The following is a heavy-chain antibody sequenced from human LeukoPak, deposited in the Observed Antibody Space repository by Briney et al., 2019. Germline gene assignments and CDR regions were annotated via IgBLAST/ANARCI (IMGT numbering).Heavy chain of an antibody. J-gene: IGHJ4*02. CDR2: FKSKTDGGTT. D-gene: IGHD2-2*01. CDR1: GFTFNKAR. CDR3: ATAVGRSIYFDY. V-gene: IGHV3-15*01. Sequence: PGGSLRLSCASCGFTFNKARKSCVRQAPGKGLEWVGRFKSKTDGGTTDYAAPVKGRFTISRDDSKNTLYLQRISLKAEDIDVYYCATAVGRSIYFDYSGQGTLVTVSS.